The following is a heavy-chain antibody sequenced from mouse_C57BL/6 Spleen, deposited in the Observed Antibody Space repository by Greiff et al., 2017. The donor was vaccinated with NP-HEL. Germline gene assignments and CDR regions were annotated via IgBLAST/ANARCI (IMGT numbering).Heavy chain of an antibody. D-gene: IGHD2-3*01. CDR2: ISSGGSYT. J-gene: IGHJ2*01. V-gene: IGHV5-6*01. CDR1: GFTLGSYG. Sequence: EVHLVESGGDLVKPGGSLKLSCAASGFTLGSYGRSWVRQTPDKRLEGVATISSGGSYTYYPDSVKGRFTISRDNAKNTLYLQMSSLKSEDTAMYYCARSLYDGYPYFDYWGQGTTLTVSS. CDR3: ARSLYDGYPYFDY.